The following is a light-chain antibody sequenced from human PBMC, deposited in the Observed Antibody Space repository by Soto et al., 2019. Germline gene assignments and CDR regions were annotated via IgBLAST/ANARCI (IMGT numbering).Light chain of an antibody. CDR1: LSVSSNY. Sequence: EIVLTQSPGTLSLSPGERATLSCRASLSVSSNYLAWYQQKPGQAPRLLIYTTSSRATGIPDRFGGSGSGTDFTLTISRLEPEDFAVYYCQQYGSSPWTFGQGTKVEIK. J-gene: IGKJ1*01. V-gene: IGKV3-20*01. CDR3: QQYGSSPWT. CDR2: TTS.